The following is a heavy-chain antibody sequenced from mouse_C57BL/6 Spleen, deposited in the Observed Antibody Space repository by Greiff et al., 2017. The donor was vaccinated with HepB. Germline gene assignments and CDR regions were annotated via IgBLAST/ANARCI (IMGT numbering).Heavy chain of an antibody. CDR2: IDPSDSYT. D-gene: IGHD1-1*01. CDR3: ASLHYYGSSSNV. V-gene: IGHV1-50*01. Sequence: QVQLQQSGAELVKPGASVKLSCKASGYTFTSYWMQWVKQRPGQGLEWIGEIDPSDSYTNYNQKFKGKATLTVDTSSSTAYMQLSSLTSEDSAVYYCASLHYYGSSSNVWGTGTTVTVSS. CDR1: GYTFTSYW. J-gene: IGHJ1*03.